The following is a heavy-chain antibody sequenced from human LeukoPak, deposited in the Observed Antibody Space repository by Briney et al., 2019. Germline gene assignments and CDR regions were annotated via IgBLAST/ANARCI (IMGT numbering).Heavy chain of an antibody. V-gene: IGHV1-69*06. CDR2: IIPIFGTA. D-gene: IGHD3-22*01. Sequence: GASVKVSCKASGGTFSSYAISWVRQAPGQGLEWMGGIIPIFGTANYAQKFQGRVTITADKSTSTAYMELSSLRSEDTAVYYCARVYPMIVVVNTLPPWFDPWGQGTLVTVSS. J-gene: IGHJ5*02. CDR1: GGTFSSYA. CDR3: ARVYPMIVVVNTLPPWFDP.